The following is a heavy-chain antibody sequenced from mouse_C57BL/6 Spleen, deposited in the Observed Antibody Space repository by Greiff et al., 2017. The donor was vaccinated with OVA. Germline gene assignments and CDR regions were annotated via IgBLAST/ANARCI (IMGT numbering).Heavy chain of an antibody. CDR1: GYSITSGYY. CDR2: ISYDGSN. V-gene: IGHV3-6*01. D-gene: IGHD3-2*02. Sequence: EVKLQESGPGLVKPSQSLSLTCSVTGYSITSGYYWNWIRQFPGNKLEWMGYISYDGSNNYNPSLKNRISITRDTSKNQFFLKLNSVTTEDTATYYCARDRSSGYGFAYWGQGTLVTVSA. J-gene: IGHJ3*01. CDR3: ARDRSSGYGFAY.